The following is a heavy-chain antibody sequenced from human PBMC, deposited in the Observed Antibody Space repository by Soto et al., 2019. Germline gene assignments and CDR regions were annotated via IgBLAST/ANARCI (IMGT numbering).Heavy chain of an antibody. D-gene: IGHD6-13*01. CDR1: GGTFSSYA. V-gene: IGHV1-69*01. CDR2: IIPIFGTA. Sequence: QVQLVQSGAEVKKPGSSVKVSCKASGGTFSSYAISWVRQAPGQGLEWMGGIIPIFGTANYAQKFQGRVTITADESTSTAYMQRSSLRSEDTAVYYCSRDTFDGGSNWFYWGQGTLVTVSS. CDR3: SRDTFDGGSNWFY. J-gene: IGHJ4*02.